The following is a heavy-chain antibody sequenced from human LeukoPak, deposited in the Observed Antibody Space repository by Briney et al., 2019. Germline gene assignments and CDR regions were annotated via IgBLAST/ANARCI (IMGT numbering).Heavy chain of an antibody. CDR2: ISSNGGST. J-gene: IGHJ4*02. V-gene: IGHV3-64D*06. CDR3: VKDRVNWKTGGFDY. Sequence: GGSLRLSCSASGFTISSYAMHWVRQAPGKGLEYVSAISSNGGSTYYADSVKGRFTISRDNSKNTLYLQMSSLRAEDTAVYYCVKDRVNWKTGGFDYWGQGTLVTVSS. D-gene: IGHD1-20*01. CDR1: GFTISSYA.